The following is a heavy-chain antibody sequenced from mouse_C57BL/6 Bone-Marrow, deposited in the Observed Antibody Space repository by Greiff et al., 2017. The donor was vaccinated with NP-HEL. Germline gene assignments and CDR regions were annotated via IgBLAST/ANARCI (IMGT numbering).Heavy chain of an antibody. Sequence: EVMLVESGGGLVKPGGSLKLSCAASGFTFSSYAMSWVRQTPEKRLEWVATISDGGSYTYYPDNVKGRFTISRDNAKNNLYLQMSHLKSEDTAMYYCARGGGYTHWGQGTTLTVSS. V-gene: IGHV5-4*03. CDR3: ARGGGYTH. D-gene: IGHD3-1*01. CDR1: GFTFSSYA. CDR2: ISDGGSYT. J-gene: IGHJ2*01.